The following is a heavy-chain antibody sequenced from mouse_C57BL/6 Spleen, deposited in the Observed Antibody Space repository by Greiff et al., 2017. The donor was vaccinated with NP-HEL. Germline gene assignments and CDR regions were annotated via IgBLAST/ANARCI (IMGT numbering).Heavy chain of an antibody. D-gene: IGHD1-1*01. CDR1: GFSLTSYA. Sequence: QVQLQQSGPGLVAPSQSLSITCTVSGFSLTSYAISWVRQPPGKGLEWLGVIWTGGGTNYNSALKSRLSISKDNSKSQVFLKMNSLQTDDTARYYCARNPYYGSSYSAMDYWGQGTSVTVSS. V-gene: IGHV2-9-1*01. CDR2: IWTGGGT. CDR3: ARNPYYGSSYSAMDY. J-gene: IGHJ4*01.